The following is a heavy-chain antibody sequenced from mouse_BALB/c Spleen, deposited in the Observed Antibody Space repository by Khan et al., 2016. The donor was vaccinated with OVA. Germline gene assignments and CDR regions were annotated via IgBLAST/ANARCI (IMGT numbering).Heavy chain of an antibody. CDR1: GYTFTSYC. J-gene: IGHJ2*01. Sequence: VQLQQSGAELVKPGASVKMSCKASGYTFTSYCMHWVKQRLGQGLEWFAATNPTNGRTYYTEKFKSKATLTVDKSSSTAYMLLSGPTFEDSAVYDCARIKKIVAANIDYWGQGTTLTVSS. CDR3: ARIKKIVAANIDY. D-gene: IGHD1-1*01. CDR2: TNPTNGRT. V-gene: IGHV1S81*02.